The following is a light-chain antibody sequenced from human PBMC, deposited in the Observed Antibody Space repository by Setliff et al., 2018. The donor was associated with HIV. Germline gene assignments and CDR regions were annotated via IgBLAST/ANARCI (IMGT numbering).Light chain of an antibody. J-gene: IGLJ1*01. CDR2: SNN. CDR3: AAWDDSLNGQV. Sequence: QSVLTQPPSASGTPGQRVTISCSGSSSNIGSNTVNWYRQLPGTAPKLLIYSNNQRPSGVPDRFSGSKSGTSASLGISGLQSEDEADYYCAAWDDSLNGQVFGTGTQLTVL. V-gene: IGLV1-44*01. CDR1: SSNIGSNT.